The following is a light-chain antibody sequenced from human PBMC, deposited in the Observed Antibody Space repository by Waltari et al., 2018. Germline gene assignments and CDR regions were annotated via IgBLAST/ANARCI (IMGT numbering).Light chain of an antibody. Sequence: QSVLTQPPSASGTPGQRVTISCSGSSSNIGSTYVYWYQQRPGTAPTLLIYGNNRRPAGVPERCSGSKSGTSAALAISGLRSEDEADDYCAAWDDSLSGPVFGGGTKLTVL. CDR3: AAWDDSLSGPV. CDR1: SSNIGSTY. V-gene: IGLV1-47*01. CDR2: GNN. J-gene: IGLJ3*02.